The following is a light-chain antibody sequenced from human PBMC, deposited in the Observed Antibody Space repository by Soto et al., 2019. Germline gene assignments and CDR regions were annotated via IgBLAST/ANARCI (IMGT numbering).Light chain of an antibody. J-gene: IGKJ3*01. CDR3: QQTYSTPS. Sequence: DIQMTQYPSSLSASVGDRVSITCRASQSISSYLNWYQQKPGKAPKLLIYAASSLQSGIPSRFSGSGSGTDFTLTISSLQPEDFATYYCQQTYSTPSFGPGTKVDI. V-gene: IGKV1-39*01. CDR1: QSISSY. CDR2: AAS.